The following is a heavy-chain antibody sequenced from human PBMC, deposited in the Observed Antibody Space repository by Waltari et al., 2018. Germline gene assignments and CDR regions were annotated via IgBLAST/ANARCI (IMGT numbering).Heavy chain of an antibody. CDR1: GGSISSYY. V-gene: IGHV4-59*01. Sequence: QVQLQESGPGLVKPSETLSLTCTVSGGSISSYYWSWIRQPPGKGLEWIGYIYYSGSTNYHPSLKSRVTISVDTSKNQFSLKLSSVTAADTAVYYCARDSVSGYDFWSGYRGGWFDPWGQGTLVTVSS. J-gene: IGHJ5*02. D-gene: IGHD3-3*01. CDR3: ARDSVSGYDFWSGYRGGWFDP. CDR2: IYYSGST.